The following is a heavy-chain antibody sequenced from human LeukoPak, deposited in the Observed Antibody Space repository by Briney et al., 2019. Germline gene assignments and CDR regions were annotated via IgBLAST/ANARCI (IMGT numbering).Heavy chain of an antibody. V-gene: IGHV4-59*01. Sequence: PSETLSLTCTVSGGSISSYYWSWIRQPPGKGLEWIGYIYYSGSTSYNPSLKSRVTMSVDTSKNQFSLKLSSVTAADTAVYYCARVLGRRFTMITSPNAFDIWGQGTMVTVSS. D-gene: IGHD3-22*01. CDR3: ARVLGRRFTMITSPNAFDI. J-gene: IGHJ3*02. CDR2: IYYSGST. CDR1: GGSISSYY.